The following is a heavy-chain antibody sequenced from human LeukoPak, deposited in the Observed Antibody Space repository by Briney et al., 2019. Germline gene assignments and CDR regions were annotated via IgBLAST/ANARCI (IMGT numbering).Heavy chain of an antibody. CDR1: GFTLSNYG. D-gene: IGHD2-2*01. Sequence: GGSLRLSCVASGFTLSNYGVSWVRQAPGKGLEWVSAISHTTYYADSVKGRFTISRDNSKNTVYLQMNSLRAEDTAVYYCTKGGQDCSPSSCYYDWGQGTLVTVSS. J-gene: IGHJ4*02. V-gene: IGHV3-23*01. CDR2: ISHTT. CDR3: TKGGQDCSPSSCYYD.